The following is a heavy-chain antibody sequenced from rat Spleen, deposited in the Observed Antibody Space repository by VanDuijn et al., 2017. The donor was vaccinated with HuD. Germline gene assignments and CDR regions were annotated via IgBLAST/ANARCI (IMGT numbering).Heavy chain of an antibody. V-gene: IGHV5S14*01. Sequence: EVQLVESGGGLVQPGRSLKLSCAASGFIFSIYGMAWVRQTPTKGLEWVASITTGGGNTYYRDSVKGRFTISRDNAKNTQYLQMDSLRSEDTATYYCARQRYYGYTYYFDYWGQGVMVTVSS. D-gene: IGHD1-9*01. CDR2: ITTGGGNT. CDR1: GFIFSIYG. CDR3: ARQRYYGYTYYFDY. J-gene: IGHJ2*01.